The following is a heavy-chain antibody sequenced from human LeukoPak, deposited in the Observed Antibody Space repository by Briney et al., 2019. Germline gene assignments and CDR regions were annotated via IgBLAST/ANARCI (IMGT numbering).Heavy chain of an antibody. CDR2: ISNDGSNK. Sequence: GGSLRLSCVASGFTFSSYGMHWVRQAPGKGLEWVAVISNDGSNKYYEDSVKGRFTISRDNSKNTLYLQMNSLRAEDTAVYYCANKEWELPSVWGQGTLVSVSS. J-gene: IGHJ4*02. V-gene: IGHV3-30*18. CDR3: ANKEWELPSV. CDR1: GFTFSSYG. D-gene: IGHD1-26*01.